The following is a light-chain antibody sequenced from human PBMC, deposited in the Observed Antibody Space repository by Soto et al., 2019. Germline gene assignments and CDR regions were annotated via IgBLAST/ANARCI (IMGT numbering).Light chain of an antibody. Sequence: DIQMTQSPSSLSSSVGERVTITCQASQDINNYLIWYQHKPGKAPKLLIYDASALGTGVSSRFSGGVSGTHFTFTISSLQPEDIATYYCQQFDSVPCTFGQGTKLELK. CDR2: DAS. J-gene: IGKJ2*02. CDR3: QQFDSVPCT. CDR1: QDINNY. V-gene: IGKV1-33*01.